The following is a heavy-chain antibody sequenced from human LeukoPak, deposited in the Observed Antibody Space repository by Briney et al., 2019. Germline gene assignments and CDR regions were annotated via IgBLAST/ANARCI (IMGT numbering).Heavy chain of an antibody. CDR1: GFTFSSYW. CDR3: ASRDGSYGY. J-gene: IGHJ4*02. V-gene: IGHV3-7*01. Sequence: GESLRLSCAASGFTFSSYWMTWVRQAPGKGLEWVANIRQDGSEKYYVDSVKGRFTISRDNAKNSLYLRMNSLRAEDTAVYYCASRDGSYGYWGQGTLVTVSS. D-gene: IGHD1-26*01. CDR2: IRQDGSEK.